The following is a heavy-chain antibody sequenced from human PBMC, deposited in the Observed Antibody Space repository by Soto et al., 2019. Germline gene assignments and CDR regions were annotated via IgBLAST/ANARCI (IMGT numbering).Heavy chain of an antibody. CDR3: VKDESINWYSGHFRH. CDR2: INWNSGSI. CDR1: GLTFDDYA. V-gene: IGHV3-9*01. J-gene: IGHJ1*01. Sequence: PGGSLRLSCAASGLTFDDYAMHWVRQVPGKGLEWVSGINWNSGSIGYGDSVKGRFAISRDNAKNSLHLQVNSLSAEDTAFYYCVKDESINWYSGHFRHWGQGTLVTVSS. D-gene: IGHD6-13*01.